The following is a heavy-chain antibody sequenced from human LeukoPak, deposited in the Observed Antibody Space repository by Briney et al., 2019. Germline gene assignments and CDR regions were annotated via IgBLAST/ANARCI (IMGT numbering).Heavy chain of an antibody. V-gene: IGHV3-53*01. D-gene: IGHD6-13*01. CDR3: ARPRYGSSWYAFGI. CDR2: IYSGGST. J-gene: IGHJ3*02. Sequence: GGSLRLSCAASGVTVSSNYMSWVRQAPGKGLEWVSVIYSGGSTYYADSVKGRFTLSRDTSKNTLYLQMNSLRAEDTAVYYCARPRYGSSWYAFGIWGQGTIVTVSS. CDR1: GVTVSSNY.